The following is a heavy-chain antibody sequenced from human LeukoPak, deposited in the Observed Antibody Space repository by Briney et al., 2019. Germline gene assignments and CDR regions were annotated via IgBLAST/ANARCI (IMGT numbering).Heavy chain of an antibody. J-gene: IGHJ4*02. CDR3: ARLYGAQIAYYFDY. CDR2: IYYSGST. Sequence: NPSETLSLTCTVSGGSISSYYWSWIRQPPGKGLEWIGYIYYSGSTNYNPSLKSRVTISVDTSKNQFSLKLSSVTAADTAVYYCARLYGAQIAYYFDYWGQGTLVTVSS. CDR1: GGSISSYY. D-gene: IGHD4-17*01. V-gene: IGHV4-59*08.